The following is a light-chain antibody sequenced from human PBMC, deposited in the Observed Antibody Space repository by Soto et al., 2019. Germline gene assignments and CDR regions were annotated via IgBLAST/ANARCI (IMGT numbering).Light chain of an antibody. CDR3: TSYAGDNNYL. J-gene: IGLJ1*01. Sequence: QSALTQPASVSGSPEQSITISCTGTSNDIGHYNSVSWYQQHPAKAPKLLIYEVSKRPSGVPDRFSGSKTGNTASLTVSGLQADDEADYYCTSYAGDNNYLFGTGTKLTVL. V-gene: IGLV2-8*01. CDR1: SNDIGHYNS. CDR2: EVS.